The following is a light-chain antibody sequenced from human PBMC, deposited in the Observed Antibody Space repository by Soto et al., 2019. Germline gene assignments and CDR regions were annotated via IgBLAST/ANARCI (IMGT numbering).Light chain of an antibody. V-gene: IGKV1-33*01. CDR3: HHHRGLPVT. CDR1: EDIYKY. Sequence: DIHMTQSPPSLSASVGDRVTITCQASEDIYKYLNWYRQKPGKAPNLLIYDASNVEAGVPSRFSGSGSGTFFTFVISSLQPEAVATYYCHHHRGLPVTFGGGTKVDI. CDR2: DAS. J-gene: IGKJ4*01.